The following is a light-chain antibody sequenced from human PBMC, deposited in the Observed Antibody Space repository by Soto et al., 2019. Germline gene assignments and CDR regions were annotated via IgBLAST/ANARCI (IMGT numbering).Light chain of an antibody. CDR1: QSVSSY. CDR3: QQRSNWPPMYT. CDR2: DAS. J-gene: IGKJ2*01. Sequence: EIVLTQSPATLSLSPGERATLSCRASQSVSSYLAWYQQKPGQAPRLLIYDASNRATGIPARFSGSGSGTDFTLTISSLEPEDFAVYDCQQRSNWPPMYTFGQGTKLDIK. V-gene: IGKV3-11*01.